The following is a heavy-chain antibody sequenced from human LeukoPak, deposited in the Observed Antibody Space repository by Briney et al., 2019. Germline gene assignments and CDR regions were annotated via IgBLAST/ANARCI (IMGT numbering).Heavy chain of an antibody. CDR2: IYYSGST. CDR3: ARLGHDFWSGYYLSY. Sequence: PSETLSLTCTVSGGSISSSSYYWGWIRRPPRKGLEWIGSIYYSGSTYYNPSLKSRVTISVDTSKNQFSLKLGSVTAADTAVYYCARLGHDFWSGYYLSYWGQGTLVTVSS. CDR1: GGSISSSSYY. V-gene: IGHV4-39*01. D-gene: IGHD3-3*01. J-gene: IGHJ4*02.